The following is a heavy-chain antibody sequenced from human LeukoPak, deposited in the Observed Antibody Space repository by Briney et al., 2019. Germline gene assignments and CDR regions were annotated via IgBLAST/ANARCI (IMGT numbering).Heavy chain of an antibody. D-gene: IGHD4-17*01. Sequence: ASVKVSCKASGYTFTSYGISWVRQAPGQGFEWMGWISAYNGNTNYAQKLQGRVTMTTDTSTSTAYMELRSLRSDDTAVYYCARDGDYTGYYYYYYMDVWGKGTTVTVSS. J-gene: IGHJ6*03. CDR1: GYTFTSYG. CDR2: ISAYNGNT. V-gene: IGHV1-18*01. CDR3: ARDGDYTGYYYYYYMDV.